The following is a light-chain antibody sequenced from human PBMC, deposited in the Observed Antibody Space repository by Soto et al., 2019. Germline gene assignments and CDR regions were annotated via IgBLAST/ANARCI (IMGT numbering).Light chain of an antibody. CDR3: QQTYTIPFT. J-gene: IGKJ4*01. V-gene: IGKV1-39*01. Sequence: DIQMTQSTSSLSASVGDRVTITCRANLTITSYLHWYQQKSGRVPKLLIYAASNLQGGVPSRFSGRGSGTDFSLTISSLRLEDFATYFCQQTYTIPFTFGGGTKVDI. CDR2: AAS. CDR1: LTITSY.